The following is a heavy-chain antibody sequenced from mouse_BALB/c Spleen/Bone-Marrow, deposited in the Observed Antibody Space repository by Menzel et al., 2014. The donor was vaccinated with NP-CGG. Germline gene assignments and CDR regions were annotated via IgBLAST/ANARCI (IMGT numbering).Heavy chain of an antibody. V-gene: IGHV1S130*01. J-gene: IGHJ4*01. D-gene: IGHD2-3*01. CDR1: GYTFTSTW. CDR3: TRDGVGGAMDY. CDR2: IHPNSGNT. Sequence: QVQLQQPGSVLVRPGDSVKLSRKASGYTFTSTWIHWAKQRPGQGLEWIGEIHPNSGNTKYNEKLKGKATLTADTSSSTAYVDLSSLTSEDSAVYYCTRDGVGGAMDYWGQGTSVTVSS.